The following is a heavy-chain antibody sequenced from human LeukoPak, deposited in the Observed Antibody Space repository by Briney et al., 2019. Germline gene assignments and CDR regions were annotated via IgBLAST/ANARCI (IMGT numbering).Heavy chain of an antibody. CDR3: ARVRGYCSSTICYRYYFDY. CDR1: GYSISSGYY. J-gene: IGHJ4*02. CDR2: IYHSGST. Sequence: SETLSLTCTVSGYSISSGYYWGWIRQPPGKGLEWIGTIYHSGSTYYNPSLKSRVTISVDTSKNQFSLRLTSVTAADTAVYYCARVRGYCSSTICYRYYFDYWGQGTLVTVSS. V-gene: IGHV4-38-2*02. D-gene: IGHD2-2*01.